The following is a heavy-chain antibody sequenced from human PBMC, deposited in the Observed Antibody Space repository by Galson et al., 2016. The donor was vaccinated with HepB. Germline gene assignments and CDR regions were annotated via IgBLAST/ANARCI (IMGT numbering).Heavy chain of an antibody. Sequence: SLRLSCAASGFTFSNAWMNWVRQAPGKGLEWVGRIKSKTDGGTTDYAAPVKGRFTISRDDSKNTLYLQMNSLKTEDTAVYYCTTPFTINYYDTLIDYWGQGTLVTVSS. CDR2: IKSKTDGGTT. CDR1: GFTFSNAW. CDR3: TTPFTINYYDTLIDY. D-gene: IGHD3-22*01. V-gene: IGHV3-15*07. J-gene: IGHJ4*02.